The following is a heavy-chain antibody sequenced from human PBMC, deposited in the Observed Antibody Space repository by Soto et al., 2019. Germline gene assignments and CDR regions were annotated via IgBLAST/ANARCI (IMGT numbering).Heavy chain of an antibody. CDR1: GGSISSSNW. D-gene: IGHD4-4*01. Sequence: PSETLSLTCVVSGGSISSSNWWSWVRQPSGRGLEWIGEIHHSGSTNYNPSLKSRVTISVDKSKNQFSLKLSSVTAADTAVYHFSCLGTTVSALYSWSPGTLVTVSS. CDR2: IHHSGST. J-gene: IGHJ4*02. V-gene: IGHV4-4*02. CDR3: SCLGTTVSALYS.